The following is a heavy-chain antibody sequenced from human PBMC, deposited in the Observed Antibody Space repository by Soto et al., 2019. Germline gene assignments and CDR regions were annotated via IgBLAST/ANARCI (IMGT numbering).Heavy chain of an antibody. D-gene: IGHD6-19*01. Sequence: EVQLLESGGDLVQPGGSLRLSCAASGFIFSNYAMTWVRQAPGKGPEWVSTFTSGGSTYYRDTVKGRFTISRDNSKNTLYLQMNSLRAEDTSVYYCARTDKYNSQSSGWANRFDYWGHGTLVSVYS. CDR1: GFIFSNYA. V-gene: IGHV3-23*01. J-gene: IGHJ4*01. CDR3: ARTDKYNSQSSGWANRFDY. CDR2: FTSGGST.